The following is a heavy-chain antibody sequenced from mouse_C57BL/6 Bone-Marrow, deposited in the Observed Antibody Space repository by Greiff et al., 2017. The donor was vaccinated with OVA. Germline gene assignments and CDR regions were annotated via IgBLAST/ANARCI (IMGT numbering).Heavy chain of an antibody. CDR2: IDPETGGT. Sequence: VQLQQSGAELVRPGASVTLSCKASGYTFTDYEMHWVKQTPVHGLEWIGAIDPETGGTAYNQKFKGKAILTADKSSSTAYMELRSLTSEDSAVYYCTRGADYSNHPYFDYWGQGTTLTVSS. V-gene: IGHV1-15*01. D-gene: IGHD2-5*01. J-gene: IGHJ2*01. CDR3: TRGADYSNHPYFDY. CDR1: GYTFTDYE.